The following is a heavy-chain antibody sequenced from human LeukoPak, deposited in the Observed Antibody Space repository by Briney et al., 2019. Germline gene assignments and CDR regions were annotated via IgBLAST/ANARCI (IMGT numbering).Heavy chain of an antibody. Sequence: SQTLSLTCTVSGGSISSGGYYWSWIRQHPGKGLEWIGYIYYSGSTYYNPSLKSRVTISVDTSKNQFSLKLSPVTAADTAVYYCAREFDYDSSGYYYFDYWGQGTLVTVSS. J-gene: IGHJ4*02. CDR3: AREFDYDSSGYYYFDY. CDR2: IYYSGST. D-gene: IGHD3-22*01. V-gene: IGHV4-31*03. CDR1: GGSISSGGYY.